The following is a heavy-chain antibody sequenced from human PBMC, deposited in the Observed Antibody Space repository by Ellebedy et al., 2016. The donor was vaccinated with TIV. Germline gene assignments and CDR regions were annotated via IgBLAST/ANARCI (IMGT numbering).Heavy chain of an antibody. CDR1: GFTFSNAW. V-gene: IGHV3-15*01. Sequence: PGGSLRLSCAASGFTFSNAWMSWVRQAPGKGLEWVGRIKSKTDGGKTDYAAPVKGRFTISRDDSKNTLFMQMNSLKTADTSVYYCTTGRHYTDGNYYYYGMDVWGQGTTVTVSS. J-gene: IGHJ6*02. CDR2: IKSKTDGGKT. D-gene: IGHD2-2*02. CDR3: TTGRHYTDGNYYYYGMDV.